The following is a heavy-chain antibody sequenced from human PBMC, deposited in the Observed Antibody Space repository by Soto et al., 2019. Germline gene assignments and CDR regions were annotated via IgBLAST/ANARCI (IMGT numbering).Heavy chain of an antibody. CDR1: GGTFSSYA. CDR3: ARSSYDSSGYYPELDY. J-gene: IGHJ4*02. CDR2: IIPIFGTA. V-gene: IGHV1-69*13. Sequence: ASVKVSCKASGGTFSSYAISWVRQAPGQGLEWMGRIIPIFGTANYAQKFQGRVTITADESTSTAYMELSSLRSEDTAVYYCARSSYDSSGYYPELDYWGQGTLVTVSS. D-gene: IGHD3-22*01.